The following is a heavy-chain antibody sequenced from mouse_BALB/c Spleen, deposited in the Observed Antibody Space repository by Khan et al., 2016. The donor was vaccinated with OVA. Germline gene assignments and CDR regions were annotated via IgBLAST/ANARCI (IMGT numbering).Heavy chain of an antibody. CDR1: GYTFTSYW. CDR2: INPTSGYT. CDR3: ARDRIDY. V-gene: IGHV1-7*01. Sequence: VQLQQSGAELAKPGASVKMSCKASGYTFTSYWMHWIKQRPGQGLEWIGYINPTSGYTDYNQKFKDKATLTADTSSSTAYMQLSSLTSDDSAVYYCARDRIDYWGQGTALTVSS. J-gene: IGHJ2*01.